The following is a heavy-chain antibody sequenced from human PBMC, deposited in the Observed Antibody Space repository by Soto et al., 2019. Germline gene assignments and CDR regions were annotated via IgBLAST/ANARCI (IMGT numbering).Heavy chain of an antibody. CDR3: ARPNYYDSSWFDP. CDR2: INAGNGNT. D-gene: IGHD3-22*01. J-gene: IGHJ5*02. Sequence: GASVKVSCKASGYTFTSYAMHWVRQAPGQRLEWKGWINAGNGNTKNSQKFQGRVTITRDTSASTAYMELSSLRSEDTVVYYCARPNYYDSSWFDPWGQGTLVTVSS. V-gene: IGHV1-3*01. CDR1: GYTFTSYA.